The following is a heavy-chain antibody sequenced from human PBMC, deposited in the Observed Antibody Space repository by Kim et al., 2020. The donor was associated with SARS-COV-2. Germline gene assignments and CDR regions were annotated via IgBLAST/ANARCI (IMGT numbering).Heavy chain of an antibody. J-gene: IGHJ6*03. Sequence: AQKFQGRVTKTRDTCMSTVYMELSSLRSEDTAVYYCARDGEVYYYYYYMDVWGKGTTVTVSS. D-gene: IGHD3-3*01. V-gene: IGHV1-46*01. CDR3: ARDGEVYYYYYYMDV.